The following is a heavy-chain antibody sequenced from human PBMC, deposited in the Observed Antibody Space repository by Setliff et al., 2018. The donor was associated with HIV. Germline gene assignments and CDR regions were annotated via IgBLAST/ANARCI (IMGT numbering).Heavy chain of an antibody. CDR2: IKQDGSDK. V-gene: IGHV3-7*05. J-gene: IGHJ4*02. CDR3: AREASHYYDSSGYPEGPNFDY. Sequence: GGSLRLSCAASGFTFSSFWMSWVRQAPGKGLEWVANIKQDGSDKFYVDSVKGRFTISRDNAKNSLYLQMNSLRADDTAVYYCAREASHYYDSSGYPEGPNFDYWGQGALVTVSS. D-gene: IGHD3-22*01. CDR1: GFTFSSFW.